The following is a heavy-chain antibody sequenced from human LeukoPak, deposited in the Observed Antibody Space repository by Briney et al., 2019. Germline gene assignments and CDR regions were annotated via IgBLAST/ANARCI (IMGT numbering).Heavy chain of an antibody. D-gene: IGHD2-21*02. CDR3: ARDHEDIVVVTATPYYFDY. J-gene: IGHJ4*02. Sequence: SETLSLTCAVYGGSFSGYYWSWIRQPPGKGLEWIGEINHSGSTNYNPSLKSRVTISVDTSKNQFSLKLSSVTAADTAVYYCARDHEDIVVVTATPYYFDYWGQGTLVTVSS. CDR1: GGSFSGYY. CDR2: INHSGST. V-gene: IGHV4-34*01.